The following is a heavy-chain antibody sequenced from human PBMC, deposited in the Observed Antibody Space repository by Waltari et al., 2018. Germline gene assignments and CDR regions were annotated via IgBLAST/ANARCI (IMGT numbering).Heavy chain of an antibody. Sequence: QVQLQESGPGLVKPSETLSLTCTVSGYSISSGYYWGWIRQPPGKGLEWIGSIYHSGSTYYNPSLKSRVTISVDTSKNQFSLKLSSVTAADTAVYYCARGDWGPECWFDPWGQGTLVTVSS. J-gene: IGHJ5*02. D-gene: IGHD7-27*01. V-gene: IGHV4-38-2*02. CDR2: IYHSGST. CDR3: ARGDWGPECWFDP. CDR1: GYSISSGYY.